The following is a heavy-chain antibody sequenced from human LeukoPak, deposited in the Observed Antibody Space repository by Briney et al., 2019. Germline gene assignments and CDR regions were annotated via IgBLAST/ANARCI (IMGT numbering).Heavy chain of an antibody. Sequence: GASVKVSCKASGYTFTNYGISWVRQAPGQGLEWMGWISACNGNTNYAQKLQGRVTMTTDTSTSTAYMELRSLRSDDTAVYYCARELLGYSGYDSGLFIDYWGQGTLVTVSS. CDR2: ISACNGNT. CDR3: ARELLGYSGYDSGLFIDY. V-gene: IGHV1-18*01. J-gene: IGHJ4*02. CDR1: GYTFTNYG. D-gene: IGHD5-12*01.